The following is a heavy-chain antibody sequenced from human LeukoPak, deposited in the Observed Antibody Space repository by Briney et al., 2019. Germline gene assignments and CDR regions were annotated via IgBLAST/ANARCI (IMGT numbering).Heavy chain of an antibody. J-gene: IGHJ4*02. V-gene: IGHV1-18*01. CDR1: GYTFTSYG. Sequence: ASVKVSCKASGYTFTSYGISWVRQAPGQGLEWMGWISAYNGNTNYAQKLQGRVTMTTDTSTSTAYMELRSLRSDDTAVYYCARDRSEPYDYVWGSYRPPHFDYWGQGILVTVSS. D-gene: IGHD3-16*02. CDR3: ARDRSEPYDYVWGSYRPPHFDY. CDR2: ISAYNGNT.